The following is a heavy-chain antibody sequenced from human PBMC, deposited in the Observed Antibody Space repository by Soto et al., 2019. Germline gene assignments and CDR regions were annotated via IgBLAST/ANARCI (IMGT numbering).Heavy chain of an antibody. CDR3: VKEVVAGGYYVGL. Sequence: EVQLVESGGGLVQPGRSLRLSCAASGLAFEDSAMHWVRQVPGKGLEWVSGISWNSDVKTYADSVKGRFTISRDNAKNSLYLQMSSLGAEDTALYYCVKEVVAGGYYVGLWGRGTLVTVSS. CDR1: GLAFEDSA. J-gene: IGHJ2*01. CDR2: ISWNSDVK. V-gene: IGHV3-9*01. D-gene: IGHD6-19*01.